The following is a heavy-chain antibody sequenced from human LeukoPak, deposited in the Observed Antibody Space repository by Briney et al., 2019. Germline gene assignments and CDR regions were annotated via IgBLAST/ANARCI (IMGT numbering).Heavy chain of an antibody. J-gene: IGHJ4*02. V-gene: IGHV4-34*01. Sequence: SETLSLTCAVYGGSFSGYYWSWIRQPPGKGLEWIGEINHSGSINYNPSLKSRVTISVDTSKNQFSLKLSSVTAADTAVYYCARGVSSYYYGSGSYRGGLYFDYWGQGTLVTVSS. CDR3: ARGVSSYYYGSGSYRGGLYFDY. CDR2: INHSGSI. D-gene: IGHD3-10*01. CDR1: GGSFSGYY.